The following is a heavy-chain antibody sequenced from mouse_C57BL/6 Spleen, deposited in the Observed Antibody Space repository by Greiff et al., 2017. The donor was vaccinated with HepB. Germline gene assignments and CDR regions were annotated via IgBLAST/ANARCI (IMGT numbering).Heavy chain of an antibody. J-gene: IGHJ3*01. V-gene: IGHV1-15*01. CDR3: TRVIYDGNSWFAY. CDR2: IDPETGGT. D-gene: IGHD2-1*01. CDR1: GYTFTDYE. Sequence: VQLQQSGAELVRPVASVTLSCKASGYTFTDYEMHWVKQTPVHGLEWIGAIDPETGGTAYNQKFKGKAILTADKSSSTAYMELRSLTSEDSAVYYCTRVIYDGNSWFAYWGQGTLVTVSA.